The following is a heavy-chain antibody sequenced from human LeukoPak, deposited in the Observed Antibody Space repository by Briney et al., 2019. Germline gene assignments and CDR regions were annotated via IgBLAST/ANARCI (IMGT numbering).Heavy chain of an antibody. CDR1: GGSISSHYY. J-gene: IGHJ4*02. CDR2: IYSSGNS. CDR3: ARDFDYYVDY. V-gene: IGHV4-4*07. Sequence: SETLSLTCTVSGGSISSHYYWNWFRQPAGKGLEWIGRIYSSGNSYYNASLQSRVTMSVDTSKNQFSLRLSSVTAADTAVYYCARDFDYYVDYWGQGTLVTVSS.